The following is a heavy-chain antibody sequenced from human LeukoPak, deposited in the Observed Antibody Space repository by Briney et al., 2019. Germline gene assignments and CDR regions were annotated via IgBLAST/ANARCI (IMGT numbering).Heavy chain of an antibody. J-gene: IGHJ4*02. CDR2: IYYSGST. D-gene: IGHD5-18*01. V-gene: IGHV4-59*11. CDR3: ARSGYSYGIDY. Sequence: ASETLSLTCTVSGGSISSHYWSWIRQPPGKGLEWIGYIYYSGSTNYNPSLKSRVTISVDTSKNQFSLKLSSVTAADTAVYYCARSGYSYGIDYWGQGALVTVSS. CDR1: GGSISSHY.